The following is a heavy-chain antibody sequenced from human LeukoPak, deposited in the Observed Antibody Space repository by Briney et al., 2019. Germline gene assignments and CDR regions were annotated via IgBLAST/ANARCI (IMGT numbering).Heavy chain of an antibody. J-gene: IGHJ4*02. CDR2: ISGSGGST. Sequence: GGSLRLSCAASGFTFSSYAMSWVRQAPGKGLEWVSAISGSGGSTYYADSVKGRFAISRDNSKNTLYLQMNSLRAEDTAVYYCAKDRVGAILYFDYWGLGTLVTVSS. CDR3: AKDRVGAILYFDY. V-gene: IGHV3-23*01. CDR1: GFTFSSYA. D-gene: IGHD1-26*01.